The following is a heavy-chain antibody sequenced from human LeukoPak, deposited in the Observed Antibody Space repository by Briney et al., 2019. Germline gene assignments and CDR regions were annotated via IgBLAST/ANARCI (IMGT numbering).Heavy chain of an antibody. D-gene: IGHD5-18*01. J-gene: IGHJ6*03. Sequence: GASVKVSCKASGYTFTSYGISWVRQAPGQGLECMGWISAYNGNTNYAQKLQGRVTMTTDTSTGTAYMELRSLRSDDTAVYYCARGVPRIQLWPSAPYYYYMDVWGKGTTVTVSS. CDR1: GYTFTSYG. CDR2: ISAYNGNT. CDR3: ARGVPRIQLWPSAPYYYYMDV. V-gene: IGHV1-18*01.